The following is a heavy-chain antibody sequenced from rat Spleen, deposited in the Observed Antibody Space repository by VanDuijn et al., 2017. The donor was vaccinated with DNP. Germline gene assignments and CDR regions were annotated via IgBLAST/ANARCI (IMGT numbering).Heavy chain of an antibody. V-gene: IGHV5-46*01. J-gene: IGHJ2*01. Sequence: EVQLVESGGGLVQPGRSMKLSCAASGFTFSSFSMAWVRQSTKGLEWVATISSTDDFTYYRDSVKGRFTISRDDATSTLYLQMNSLRSEDTATYYCTREGTGTEYFDYWGQGVMVTVSS. CDR1: GFTFSSFS. D-gene: IGHD5-1*01. CDR2: ISSTDDFT. CDR3: TREGTGTEYFDY.